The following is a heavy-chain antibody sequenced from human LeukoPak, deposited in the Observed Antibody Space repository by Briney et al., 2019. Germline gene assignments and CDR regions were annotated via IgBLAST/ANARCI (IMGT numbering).Heavy chain of an antibody. Sequence: GESLKISCKGSDYRFTDYWIGWVRQMPGQGLEWMGIIYPGDSDTRYSPPFQSQVTISAGKSISTAYLQWSSLKASDTAIYYCARKTYGAGSYWFDFWGQGTLVTVSS. J-gene: IGHJ4*02. CDR1: DYRFTDYW. CDR2: IYPGDSDT. D-gene: IGHD3-10*01. V-gene: IGHV5-51*01. CDR3: ARKTYGAGSYWFDF.